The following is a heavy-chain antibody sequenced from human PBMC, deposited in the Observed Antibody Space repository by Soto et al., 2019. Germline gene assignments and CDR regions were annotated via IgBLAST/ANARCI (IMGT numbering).Heavy chain of an antibody. Sequence: EVQLVESGGGLVQPGGSLRLSCAASGFTFSSYAMNRVRQAPGKGLEYVSVISGNGGSTYYANSVKGRFTISRDNFKNLLYLQMGSLRAEDMAVYYCARRGYGLYFDYWGQGTLVTVSS. CDR3: ARRGYGLYFDY. CDR1: GFTFSSYA. J-gene: IGHJ4*02. D-gene: IGHD3-10*01. CDR2: ISGNGGST. V-gene: IGHV3-64*01.